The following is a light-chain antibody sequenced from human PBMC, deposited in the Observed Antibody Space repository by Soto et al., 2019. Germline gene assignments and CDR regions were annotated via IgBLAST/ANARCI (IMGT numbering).Light chain of an antibody. CDR3: QQRYTTPWT. Sequence: IQMTQSPSSLSASVGDRVTITCRASQTISRYVSWYQQTTGKDTKLLIYAASSLQSGVPKRVSGSKAGTDGTLTISSLQTEDFATYDCQQRYTTPWTFGQGTKVDIK. V-gene: IGKV1-39*01. CDR2: AAS. J-gene: IGKJ1*01. CDR1: QTISRY.